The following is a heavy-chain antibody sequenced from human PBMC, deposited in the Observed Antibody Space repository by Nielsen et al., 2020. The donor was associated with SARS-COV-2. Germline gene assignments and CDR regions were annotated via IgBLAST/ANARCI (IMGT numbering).Heavy chain of an antibody. J-gene: IGHJ1*01. CDR3: AKSGYCNGGICYSTEYFQD. V-gene: IGHV1-46*01. Sequence: ASVKVSCKASGYTFTSYYMHWVRQAPGQGLEWMGIINPSGGSTSYAQKFQGRVTMTRDTSMSTVYMELSSLRAEDTAVYYCAKSGYCNGGICYSTEYFQDWGQGTLVTVSS. D-gene: IGHD2-15*01. CDR2: INPSGGST. CDR1: GYTFTSYY.